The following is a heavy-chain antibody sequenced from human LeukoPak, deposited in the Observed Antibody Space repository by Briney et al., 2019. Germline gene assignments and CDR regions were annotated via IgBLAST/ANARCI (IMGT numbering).Heavy chain of an antibody. Sequence: GGSLRLSCAASGFTFSTYVMTWVRQAPGKGLEWVSAISGSGANTYYADSVKGRFTISRGNSKNTLYLQMNSLRAEDAAVYYCAKDDTWIQLWYDYWGQGTQVTVSS. CDR1: GFTFSTYV. D-gene: IGHD5-18*01. V-gene: IGHV3-23*01. CDR2: ISGSGANT. J-gene: IGHJ4*02. CDR3: AKDDTWIQLWYDY.